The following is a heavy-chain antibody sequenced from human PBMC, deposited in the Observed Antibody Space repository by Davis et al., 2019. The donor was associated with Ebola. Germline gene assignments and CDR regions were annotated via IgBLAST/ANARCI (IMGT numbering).Heavy chain of an antibody. J-gene: IGHJ6*04. CDR2: ISSSSSTI. Sequence: GGSLRLSCAASGFTFSSYSMNWVRQAPGKGLEWVSYISSSSSTIYYADSVKGRFTISRDNAKNSLYLQMNSLRAEDTALYYCAKDIARPHYGMDVWGKGTTVTVSS. D-gene: IGHD3-16*02. CDR3: AKDIARPHYGMDV. CDR1: GFTFSSYS. V-gene: IGHV3-48*04.